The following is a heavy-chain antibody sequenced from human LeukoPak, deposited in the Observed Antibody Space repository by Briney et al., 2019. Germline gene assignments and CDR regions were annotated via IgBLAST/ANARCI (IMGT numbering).Heavy chain of an antibody. J-gene: IGHJ4*02. CDR2: IYTSSGTI. V-gene: IGHV3-48*01. Sequence: GGSLRLSCAASGFTFSSYAMSWVRQAPGKGLEWVSYIYTSSGTIHYADSVRGRFTISTDSAKNSLYLQMNSLRAEDTAVYYCARDGAWSGPFDYWGQGTLVTVSS. CDR1: GFTFSSYA. D-gene: IGHD3-3*01. CDR3: ARDGAWSGPFDY.